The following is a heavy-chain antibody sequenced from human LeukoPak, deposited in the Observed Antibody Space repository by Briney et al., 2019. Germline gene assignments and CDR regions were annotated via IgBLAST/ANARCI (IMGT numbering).Heavy chain of an antibody. CDR2: IYTSGST. V-gene: IGHV4-4*07. CDR1: GGSISSYY. Sequence: NPSETLSLTCTVSGGSISSYYWSWIRQPAGKGLEWIGRIYTSGSTNYNPSLKSRVTMSVDTSKSQIYLKLSSVTAADTAVYYCARGLTSDNSYYRAFDIWGQGTMVTVSS. D-gene: IGHD3-10*01. CDR3: ARGLTSDNSYYRAFDI. J-gene: IGHJ3*02.